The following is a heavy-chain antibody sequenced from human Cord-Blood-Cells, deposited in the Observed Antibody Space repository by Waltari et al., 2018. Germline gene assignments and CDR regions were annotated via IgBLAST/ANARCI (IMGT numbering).Heavy chain of an antibody. D-gene: IGHD3-10*01. V-gene: IGHV1-8*01. J-gene: IGHJ3*02. CDR2: MNPNSGNT. CDR1: GYTFTSYD. Sequence: QVQLVQSGAEVKKPGASVKVYCKASGYTFTSYDINWVRQAAGEGLEWMGWMNPNSGNTGYAQKFQGRVTMTRNTSISTAYMELSSLRSEDKAVYYCARGGPNYYGSGSDAFDIWGQGTMVTVSS. CDR3: ARGGPNYYGSGSDAFDI.